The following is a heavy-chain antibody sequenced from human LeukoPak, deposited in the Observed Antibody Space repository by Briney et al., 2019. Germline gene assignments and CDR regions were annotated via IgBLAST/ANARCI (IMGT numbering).Heavy chain of an antibody. CDR1: GYTFTGYY. CDR2: TNPNSGGT. Sequence: ASVKVSCKASGYTFTGYYLHWVRQAPGQGLEWLGWTNPNSGGTHYAQKFQGRVTVTRDTSISTAYMELNSLRSEDTALYYCARPMTGTGLTYYYYGMDIWGQGTTVTVAS. V-gene: IGHV1-2*02. CDR3: ARPMTGTGLTYYYYGMDI. J-gene: IGHJ6*02. D-gene: IGHD1-1*01.